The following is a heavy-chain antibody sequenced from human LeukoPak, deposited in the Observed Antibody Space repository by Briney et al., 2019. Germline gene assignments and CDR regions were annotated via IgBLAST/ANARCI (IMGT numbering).Heavy chain of an antibody. D-gene: IGHD4-23*01. J-gene: IGHJ4*02. CDR2: IIPILGIA. CDR3: ARSKSGGNSAVDY. Sequence: SVKVSCKASGGTFSSYAISWVRQAPGQGLEWMGRIIPILGIANYAQKFQGRVAITADKSTSTAYMELSSLRSEDTAVYYCARSKSGGNSAVDYWGQGTLVTVSS. V-gene: IGHV1-69*04. CDR1: GGTFSSYA.